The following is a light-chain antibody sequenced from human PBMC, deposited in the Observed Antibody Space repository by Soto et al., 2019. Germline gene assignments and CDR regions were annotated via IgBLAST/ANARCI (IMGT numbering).Light chain of an antibody. CDR1: NNDVGAYTY. CDR2: EVS. J-gene: IGLJ2*01. Sequence: QSALTQPASVSGSHGQSITISCTGTNNDVGAYTYVSWYQQHPGKAPRLIIYEVSERPSGVSNRFSGSKSGNTASLVISGLQAEDEADYYCSSYRTGSRVFGGGTQLTVL. CDR3: SSYRTGSRV. V-gene: IGLV2-14*01.